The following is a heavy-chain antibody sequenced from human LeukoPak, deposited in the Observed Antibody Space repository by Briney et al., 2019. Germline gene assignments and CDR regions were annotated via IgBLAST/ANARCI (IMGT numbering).Heavy chain of an antibody. CDR1: GFRFSSYW. CDR2: IKEDGNEK. J-gene: IGHJ1*01. Sequence: GGSLRLSCVASGFRFSSYWLTWVRQAPGKGLEWVANIKEDGNEKYYVDSVKGRFTISRDSAKISVFLQMNSLRDEDTAMYYCARDLYDSSGYSHFQHWGQGTLVTVSS. V-gene: IGHV3-7*01. D-gene: IGHD3-22*01. CDR3: ARDLYDSSGYSHFQH.